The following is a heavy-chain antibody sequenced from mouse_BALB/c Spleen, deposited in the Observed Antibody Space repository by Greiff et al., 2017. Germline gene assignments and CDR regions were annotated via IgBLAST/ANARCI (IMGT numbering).Heavy chain of an antibody. CDR3: ARTPHFITTASWYFDV. V-gene: IGHV5-17*02. CDR2: ISSGSSTI. D-gene: IGHD1-2*01. J-gene: IGHJ1*01. CDR1: GFTFSSFG. Sequence: EVKLMESGGGLVQPGGSRKLSCAASGFTFSSFGMHWVRQAPEKGLEWVAYISSGSSTIYYADTVKGRFTISRDNPKNTLFLQMTSLRSEDTAMYYCARTPHFITTASWYFDVWGAGTTVTVSS.